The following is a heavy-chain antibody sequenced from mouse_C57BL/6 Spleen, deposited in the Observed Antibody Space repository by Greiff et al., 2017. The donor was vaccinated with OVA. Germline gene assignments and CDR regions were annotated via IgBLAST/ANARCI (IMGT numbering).Heavy chain of an antibody. CDR2: IDPANGNT. J-gene: IGHJ2*01. Sequence: VQLQQSVAELVRPGASVKLSCTASGFNIKNTYMHWVKQRPEQGLEWIGRIDPANGNTKYAPKFQGKATITADTSSNTAYLQLSSLTSEDTAIYYCARGYYGSSYTEDYFDYWGQGTTLTVSS. D-gene: IGHD1-1*01. CDR3: ARGYYGSSYTEDYFDY. CDR1: GFNIKNTY. V-gene: IGHV14-3*01.